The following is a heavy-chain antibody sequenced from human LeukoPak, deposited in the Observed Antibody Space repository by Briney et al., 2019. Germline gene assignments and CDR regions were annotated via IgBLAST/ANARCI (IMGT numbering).Heavy chain of an antibody. V-gene: IGHV4-61*01. CDR2: IHYSGST. CDR3: AREMATRPYFDY. CDR1: GGSVSSGYYY. J-gene: IGHJ4*02. D-gene: IGHD5-24*01. Sequence: SETLSLTCTVSGGSVSSGYYYWSWIRRPPGKGLEWIGYIHYSGSTSSNPSLKSRVTISVDTSKNQFSLKLSSVTAADTAVYYCAREMATRPYFDYWGQGTLVTVSS.